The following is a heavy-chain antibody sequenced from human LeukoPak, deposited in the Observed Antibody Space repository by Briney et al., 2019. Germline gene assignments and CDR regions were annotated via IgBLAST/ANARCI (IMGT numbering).Heavy chain of an antibody. CDR3: ARDNGVTTRRYYYYGMDV. D-gene: IGHD4-17*01. CDR1: GYTFTSYG. Sequence: GASVKVSCKASGYTFTSYGISWVRQAPGHGLEWMGWISAYNGNTNYAQKLQGRVTMTTDTPTSTAYMELRSLRSDDTAVYYCARDNGVTTRRYYYYGMDVWGQGTTVSVSS. J-gene: IGHJ6*02. V-gene: IGHV1-18*01. CDR2: ISAYNGNT.